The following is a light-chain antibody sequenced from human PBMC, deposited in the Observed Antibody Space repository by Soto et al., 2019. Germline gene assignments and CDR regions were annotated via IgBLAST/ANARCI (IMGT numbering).Light chain of an antibody. CDR2: NDN. CDR3: AAWDASLNGYV. CDR1: SYNIGSNT. Sequence: QSALTQPPSASGTPGQRVTISCSGSSYNIGSNTVNWYQQLPGTAPKLLIYNDNQRPSGVPDRFSGSKSGTSASLAISGLQSGDEADYACAAWDASLNGYVFGTGTKVTVL. V-gene: IGLV1-44*01. J-gene: IGLJ1*01.